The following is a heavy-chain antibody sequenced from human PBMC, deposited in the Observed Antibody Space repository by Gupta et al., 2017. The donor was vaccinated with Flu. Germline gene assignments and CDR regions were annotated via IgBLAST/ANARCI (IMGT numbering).Heavy chain of an antibody. J-gene: IGHJ4*02. Sequence: SSKARSWVLQAPGKAVEWVSTISGWGDSTFYAESVKGRFSVSRDNFRNTQYRQINILRADDTAVYHCAKGGHMSPFEHWGQGVLVIVSS. CDR1: SSKA. V-gene: IGHV3-23*01. CDR2: ISGWGDST. CDR3: AKGGHMSPFEH.